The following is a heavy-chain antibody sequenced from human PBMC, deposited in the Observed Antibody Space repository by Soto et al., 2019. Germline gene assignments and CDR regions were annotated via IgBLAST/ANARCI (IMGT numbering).Heavy chain of an antibody. V-gene: IGHV4-34*01. D-gene: IGHD6-13*01. CDR1: GGSFSGYY. CDR3: ARGRIAAAGTGLRYFDY. Sequence: QVQLQQWGAGLLKPSETLSITCAVYGGSFSGYYWSWIRQPPGKGLEWIGEINHSGSTNYNPSLKSRVTISVDTSKNQFSLKLSSVTAADTAVYYCARGRIAAAGTGLRYFDYWGQGTLVTVSS. CDR2: INHSGST. J-gene: IGHJ4*02.